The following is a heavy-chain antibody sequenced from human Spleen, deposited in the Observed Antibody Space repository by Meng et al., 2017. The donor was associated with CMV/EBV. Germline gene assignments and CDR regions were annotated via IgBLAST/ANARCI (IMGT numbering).Heavy chain of an antibody. CDR1: GFSLTTSGVG. J-gene: IGHJ4*02. D-gene: IGHD4-11*01. CDR3: AHSLYSNVLFDF. CDR2: IFWDNDR. Sequence: QITLKESGPTLVKPTETLTLTCTFSGFSLTTSGVGVGWMRQPPGKALEWLALIFWDNDRRYSPALKSRLTITKDTSKNQVVLTVTNMYPVDTATYYCAHSLYSNVLFDFWGQGTLVTVSS. V-gene: IGHV2-5*02.